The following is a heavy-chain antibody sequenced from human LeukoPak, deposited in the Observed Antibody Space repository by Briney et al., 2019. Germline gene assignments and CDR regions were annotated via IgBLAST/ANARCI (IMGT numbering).Heavy chain of an antibody. CDR2: IYPGDSDT. CDR3: ARRVSYCGGDCFFDY. J-gene: IGHJ4*02. Sequence: GVSLKISCKGSGYSFTSYWIGWVRQMPGKGLEWMWIIYPGDSDTRYSPSFQGQVTISADKSISTAYLQWSSLKASDTAMYYCARRVSYCGGDCFFDYWGQGTLVTVSS. V-gene: IGHV5-51*01. CDR1: GYSFTSYW. D-gene: IGHD2-21*01.